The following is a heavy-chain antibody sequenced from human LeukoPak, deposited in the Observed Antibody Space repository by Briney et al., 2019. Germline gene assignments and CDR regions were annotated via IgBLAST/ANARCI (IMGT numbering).Heavy chain of an antibody. D-gene: IGHD1-26*01. CDR1: AFTFSGFA. V-gene: IGHV3-23*01. CDR2: ISGSRSST. CDR3: ASQWELHKFDY. J-gene: IGHJ4*02. Sequence: WVSLCFSCAASAFTFSGFAMSWLGHAPGQGXXLVSAISGSRSSTYYADSVKGRSTITRDNDKNTLYLQMNSLKAEDTAVYYCASQWELHKFDYWGQGTLVTVSS.